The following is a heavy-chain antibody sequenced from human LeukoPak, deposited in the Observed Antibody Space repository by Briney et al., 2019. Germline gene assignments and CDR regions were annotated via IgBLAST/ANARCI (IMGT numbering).Heavy chain of an antibody. CDR3: ARISGSYVFDY. CDR1: GFTFSDYY. CDR2: ISTSTYT. V-gene: IGHV3-11*03. D-gene: IGHD1-26*01. J-gene: IGHJ4*02. Sequence: GGSLRLSCAASGFTFSDYYMSWVRQAPGKGLEWISYISTSTYTNYADSVKGRFTISRDSAKNSMYLQMNSLRAEDTAVYYCARISGSYVFDYWGQGTLVTVSS.